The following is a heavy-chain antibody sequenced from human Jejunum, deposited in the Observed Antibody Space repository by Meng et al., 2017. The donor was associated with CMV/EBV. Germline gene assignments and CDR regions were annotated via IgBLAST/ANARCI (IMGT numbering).Heavy chain of an antibody. J-gene: IGHJ4*02. V-gene: IGHV4-34*01. D-gene: IGHD5-12*01. Sequence: WGHAVLQPSEHLSLTCSLAGGPVSAYTWSWIRQAQGKGLEWIAEIDHLRRTNFNPSLKSRVSISRDTSRDQFSLRLNSVTAADTAVYYCATADEYAIKYWGQGTLVTVSS. CDR1: GGPVSAYT. CDR2: IDHLRRT. CDR3: ATADEYAIKY.